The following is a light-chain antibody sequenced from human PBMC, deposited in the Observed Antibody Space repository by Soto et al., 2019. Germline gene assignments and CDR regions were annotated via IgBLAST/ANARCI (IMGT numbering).Light chain of an antibody. V-gene: IGKV3-15*01. Sequence: EIVLTQSPGTLSLSPGERATLSCRASQSVSSSFLAWYQRKPGQAPRLLIYGASTRATGIPARFSGSGSGAEFTLTISSLQSEDFAIYYCQQYNNWPWTFGQGTKVDSK. CDR2: GAS. CDR3: QQYNNWPWT. J-gene: IGKJ1*01. CDR1: QSVSSS.